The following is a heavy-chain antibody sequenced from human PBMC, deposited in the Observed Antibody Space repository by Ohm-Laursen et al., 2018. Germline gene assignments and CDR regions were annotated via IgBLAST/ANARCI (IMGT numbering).Heavy chain of an antibody. CDR2: MYYSGST. D-gene: IGHD2-15*01. CDR1: GGSTSSSSYY. J-gene: IGHJ5*02. V-gene: IGHV4-39*01. CDR3: ARLLSGNNWFDP. Sequence: SDTLSLTCTVSGGSTSSSSYYWGWIRQPPGKGLEWIGSMYYSGSTYYNPSLKSRVTISVDTSKNQFSLKLSSVTAADTAVYYCARLLSGNNWFDPWGQGTLITVSS.